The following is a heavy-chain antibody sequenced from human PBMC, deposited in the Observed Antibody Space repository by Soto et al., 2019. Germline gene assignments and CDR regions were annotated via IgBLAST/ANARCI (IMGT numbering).Heavy chain of an antibody. V-gene: IGHV3-48*03. Sequence: PEGSLRLSCAASGFTFSSYEMNWVRQAPGKGLEWVSYISSSGSTIYYADSVRGRFTISRDNAKNSLYLQMNGLRAEDTAVYYCASEARYCSGGSCYSAPIGYWGQGTLVTVPP. CDR1: GFTFSSYE. D-gene: IGHD2-15*01. CDR2: ISSSGSTI. CDR3: ASEARYCSGGSCYSAPIGY. J-gene: IGHJ4*02.